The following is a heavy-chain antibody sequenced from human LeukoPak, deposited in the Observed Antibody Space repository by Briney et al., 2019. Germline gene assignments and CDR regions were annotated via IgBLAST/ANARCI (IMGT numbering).Heavy chain of an antibody. Sequence: GGSLRLSCAASGFTFSDYYMSWIRQAPGKGLEWVSYISSSSSYTNYADSVKGRFTISRDNAKNSLYLQMNSLRAEDTAVYYRARGYSSSWYPKNWFDPWGQGTLVTVSS. CDR1: GFTFSDYY. CDR2: ISSSSSYT. D-gene: IGHD6-13*01. CDR3: ARGYSSSWYPKNWFDP. V-gene: IGHV3-11*06. J-gene: IGHJ5*02.